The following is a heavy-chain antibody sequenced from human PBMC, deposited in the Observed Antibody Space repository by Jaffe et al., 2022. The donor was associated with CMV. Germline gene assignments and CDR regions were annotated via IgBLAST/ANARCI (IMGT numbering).Heavy chain of an antibody. CDR1: GFTFSSYG. J-gene: IGHJ6*02. V-gene: IGHV3-33*01. Sequence: QVQLVESGGGVVQPGRSLRLSCAASGFTFSSYGMHWVRQAPGKGLEWVAVIWYDGSNKYYADSVKGRFTISRDNSKNTLYLQMNSLRAEDTAVYYCARDIFKLSSPSLMDVWGQGTTVTVSS. CDR2: IWYDGSNK. D-gene: IGHD6-6*01. CDR3: ARDIFKLSSPSLMDV.